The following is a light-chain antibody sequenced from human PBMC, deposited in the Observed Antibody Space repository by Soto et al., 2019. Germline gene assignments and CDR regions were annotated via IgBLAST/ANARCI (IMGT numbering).Light chain of an antibody. V-gene: IGLV1-44*01. CDR2: SNN. J-gene: IGLJ3*02. CDR3: AAWDDSLDDTV. CDR1: SSNIGSNN. Sequence: QAVVTQPPSASGARGQRVTISCSGSSSNIGSNNVNWYQQFPGTAHRVIMYSNNQRPSGVTDRFSGSKSGTSVFLAISGLQTDDEADYYCAAWDDSLDDTVCVGGNKLTVL.